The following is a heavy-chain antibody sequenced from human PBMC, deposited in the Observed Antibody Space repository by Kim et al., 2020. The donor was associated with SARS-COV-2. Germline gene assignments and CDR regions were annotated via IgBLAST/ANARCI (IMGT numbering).Heavy chain of an antibody. CDR2: IDPNGGST. V-gene: IGHV1-46*01. CDR3: TRAFTVTSPFDP. D-gene: IGHD4-17*01. Sequence: ASVKVSCKASGYPFTSYYIHWVRQAPGQGLEWMVVIDPNGGSTSYAQRFQGRVTMTRDTSTSTVYMELSSLRYADTAVYYCTRAFTVTSPFDPWGQGTLVTVSS. CDR1: GYPFTSYY. J-gene: IGHJ5*02.